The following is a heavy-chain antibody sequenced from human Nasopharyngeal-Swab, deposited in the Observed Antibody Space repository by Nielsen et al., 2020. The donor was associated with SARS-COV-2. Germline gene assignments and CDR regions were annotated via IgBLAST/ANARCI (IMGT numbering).Heavy chain of an antibody. V-gene: IGHV4-31*03. CDR2: IYYSGST. J-gene: IGHJ5*02. Sequence: SETLSLTCTVSGGSISSGGYYWSWIRQPPGKGLEWIGYIYYSGSTYYNPSLKSRVTISVDTSKNQFSLKLSSVTAADTAVYYCARRRITISPWFDPWGQGTLVTVSS. D-gene: IGHD3-3*01. CDR3: ARRRITISPWFDP. CDR1: GGSISSGGYY.